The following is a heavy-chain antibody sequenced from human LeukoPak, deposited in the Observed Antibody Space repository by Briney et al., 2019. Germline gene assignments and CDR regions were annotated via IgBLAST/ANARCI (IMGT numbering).Heavy chain of an antibody. Sequence: GASVKVSCKSSGYTFTSYAMNWVRQAPGQGLEWMGWISTNTGNPTYAQGFTGRFVFSLDTSVSTAYLQTSSLKAEDTAVYYCARESSGRPYAFDYWGQGTLVTVSS. CDR3: ARESSGRPYAFDY. V-gene: IGHV7-4-1*02. J-gene: IGHJ4*02. CDR2: ISTNTGNP. D-gene: IGHD6-19*01. CDR1: GYTFTSYA.